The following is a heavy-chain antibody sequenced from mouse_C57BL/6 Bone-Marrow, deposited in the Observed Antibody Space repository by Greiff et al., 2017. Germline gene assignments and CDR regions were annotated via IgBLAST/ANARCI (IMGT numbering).Heavy chain of an antibody. J-gene: IGHJ3*01. Sequence: VQLKESGGDLVKPGGSLKLSCAASGFTFSSYGMSWVRQTPDKRLEWVATISSGGSYTYYPDSVKGRFTISRDNAKNTLYLQMSSLKSEDTAMYYCASAYDYGAYWGQGTLVTVSA. CDR2: ISSGGSYT. V-gene: IGHV5-6*01. CDR1: GFTFSSYG. D-gene: IGHD2-4*01. CDR3: ASAYDYGAY.